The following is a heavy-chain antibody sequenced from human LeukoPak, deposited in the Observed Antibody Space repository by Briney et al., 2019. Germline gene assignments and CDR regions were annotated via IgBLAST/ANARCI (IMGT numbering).Heavy chain of an antibody. J-gene: IGHJ5*02. Sequence: ASVKVSCKASGYTITRYDINWVRQATGQGLEWMGWMNPNSGNTGYAQKFQGRVTMTRNTSISTAYMELSSLRSEDTAVYYCARGSLLTLYSGSSHNWFDPWGHGTLVTVSS. CDR3: ARGSLLTLYSGSSHNWFDP. V-gene: IGHV1-8*01. D-gene: IGHD1-26*01. CDR2: MNPNSGNT. CDR1: GYTITRYD.